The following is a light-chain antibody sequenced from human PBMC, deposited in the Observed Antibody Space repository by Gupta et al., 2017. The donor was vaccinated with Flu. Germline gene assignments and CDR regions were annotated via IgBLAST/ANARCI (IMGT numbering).Light chain of an antibody. CDR1: SSNIGINT. CDR2: SNN. CDR3: AAWDDSLNGVV. J-gene: IGLJ2*01. V-gene: IGLV1-44*01. Sequence: QSVLTQPPSSSGTHGQRVTISRSGSSSNIGINTVNYYQQLPGTAHKLLIYSNNQRPSGVPDLFSGSKSGTSASLAISGLQSEDEADYYCAAWDDSLNGVVFGGGTKLTVL.